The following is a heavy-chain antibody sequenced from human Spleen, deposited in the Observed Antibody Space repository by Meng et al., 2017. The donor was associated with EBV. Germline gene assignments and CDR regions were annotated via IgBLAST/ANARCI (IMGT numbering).Heavy chain of an antibody. CDR1: GGSIRRSGYY. CDR2: ILYGGTT. Sequence: QRQLEGSGPGGVKPSETLSRTCTVSGGSIRRSGYYWGWIRQPPGKGLECIGGILYGGTTYYNPSLKSRVTISADTSKNEFSLKLSSVTAADTAVYYCARHDISGWYDWLDPWGQGTLVTVSS. V-gene: IGHV4-39*01. J-gene: IGHJ5*02. D-gene: IGHD6-19*01. CDR3: ARHDISGWYDWLDP.